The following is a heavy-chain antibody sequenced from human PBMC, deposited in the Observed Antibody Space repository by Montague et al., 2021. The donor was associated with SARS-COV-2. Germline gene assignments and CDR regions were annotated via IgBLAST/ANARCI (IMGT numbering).Heavy chain of an antibody. CDR1: GGSFSNYY. D-gene: IGHD4-17*01. CDR2: INHSGST. V-gene: IGHV4-34*01. CDR3: ARGGTVTTFFAPKWTRRYNWFDP. Sequence: SETLSLTCAVYGGSFSNYYWSWIRQPPGKGLEWIGEINHSGSTXXXPSXXXRVTISVDTSKNQFSLKLSSVTAADTAVYYCARGGTVTTFFAPKWTRRYNWFDPWGQGTLVTVSS. J-gene: IGHJ5*02.